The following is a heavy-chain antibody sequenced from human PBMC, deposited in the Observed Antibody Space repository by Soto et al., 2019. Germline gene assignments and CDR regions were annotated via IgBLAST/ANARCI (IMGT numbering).Heavy chain of an antibody. CDR1: GFTFSSYG. V-gene: IGHV3-30*18. J-gene: IGHJ4*02. D-gene: IGHD5-18*01. Sequence: GGSLRLSCAASGFTFSSYGMHWVRQAPGKGLEWVAVISYDGSNKYYADSVKGRFTISRDNSKNTLYLQMNSLRAEDTAVYYCAKEVRYSYGVYFDYWGQGTLVTVSS. CDR3: AKEVRYSYGVYFDY. CDR2: ISYDGSNK.